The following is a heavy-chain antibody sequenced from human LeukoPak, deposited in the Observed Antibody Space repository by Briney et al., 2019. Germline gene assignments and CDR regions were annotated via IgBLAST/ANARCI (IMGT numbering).Heavy chain of an antibody. D-gene: IGHD3-22*01. CDR1: GYTFSSNA. CDR2: IDTNTGNP. CDR3: ARGYDSSGFFSD. Sequence: ASVKVSCKASGYTFSSNAINSVRQAPGQGLEWMGWIDTNTGNPTYAQGLTGRFVFSLDTSVSTAYLQINSLKAEDTGEYFCARGYDSSGFFSDWGQGTLVTVSS. J-gene: IGHJ4*02. V-gene: IGHV7-4-1*02.